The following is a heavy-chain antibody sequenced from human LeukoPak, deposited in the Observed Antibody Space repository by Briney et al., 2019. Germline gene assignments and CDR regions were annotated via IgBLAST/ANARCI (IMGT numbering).Heavy chain of an antibody. CDR2: IYYSGST. D-gene: IGHD1-26*01. CDR3: ARRVGGYFDY. J-gene: IGHJ4*02. CDR1: GGSISSYY. Sequence: SETLSLTCTVSGGSISSYYWSWIRQPPGKGLEWIGYIYYSGSTNYNPSLKSRVTISVDTSKNQFSLKLSSVTAADTAVYYCARRVGGYFDYWGQGTLVTVSS. V-gene: IGHV4-59*08.